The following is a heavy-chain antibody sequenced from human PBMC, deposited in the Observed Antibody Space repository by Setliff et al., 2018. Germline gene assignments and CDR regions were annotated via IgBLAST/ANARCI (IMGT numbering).Heavy chain of an antibody. V-gene: IGHV1-69*05. CDR3: VRQDILTSYYMFDY. CDR1: GGTFSSYG. J-gene: IGHJ4*02. CDR2: TIPIFGTT. Sequence: SVKVSCKASGGTFSSYGISWVRQAPGQGLEWMGGTIPIFGTTNYAQKFQGRVTIITDESTSTAFMQLSSLRSEDTAVYYCVRQDILTSYYMFDYWGQGTLVTVSS. D-gene: IGHD3-9*01.